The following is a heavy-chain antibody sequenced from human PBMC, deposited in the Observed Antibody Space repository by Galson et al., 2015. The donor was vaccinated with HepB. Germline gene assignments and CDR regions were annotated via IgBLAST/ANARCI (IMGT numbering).Heavy chain of an antibody. CDR2: TVYGGAEE. D-gene: IGHD4-17*01. Sequence: SLRLSCAASGFRFISHGMHWVRQDPGKGLERVAVTVYGGAEEHYADSVKGRFTISRDTFKNTVYLQMNSLRVEDTAVYYCAREQVYGDYRTADFWGQGTLVSVSS. CDR1: GFRFISHG. V-gene: IGHV3-33*01. J-gene: IGHJ4*02. CDR3: AREQVYGDYRTADF.